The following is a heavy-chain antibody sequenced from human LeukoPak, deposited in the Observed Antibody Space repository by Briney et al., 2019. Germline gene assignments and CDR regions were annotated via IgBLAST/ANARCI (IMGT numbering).Heavy chain of an antibody. J-gene: IGHJ3*02. CDR3: ARLWEIKCAFNM. Sequence: PSETLSLTCTVSGGSISSSSYYWGWIRQPPGKGLEWIGSIYYSGSTYYNPSLKSRVTISVDTSKNQFSLRLSSVTAADTAVYYCARLWEIKCAFNMWGQGTLVTVSS. CDR2: IYYSGST. D-gene: IGHD1-26*01. V-gene: IGHV4-39*01. CDR1: GGSISSSSYY.